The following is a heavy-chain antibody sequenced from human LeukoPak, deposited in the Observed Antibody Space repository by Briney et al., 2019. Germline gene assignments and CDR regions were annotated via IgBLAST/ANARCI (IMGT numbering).Heavy chain of an antibody. J-gene: IGHJ4*02. Sequence: GGSLRLSCAASGFTFSGSAMHWVRQTSGKGLEWVDRIRNKANSYATAYAASVKGRFTISRDDSKNTAYLQMNSLKSEDTAVYYCARHAASGGSGVDYWGQGTLVTVSS. V-gene: IGHV3-73*01. CDR3: ARHAASGGSGVDY. D-gene: IGHD3-10*01. CDR1: GFTFSGSA. CDR2: IRNKANSYAT.